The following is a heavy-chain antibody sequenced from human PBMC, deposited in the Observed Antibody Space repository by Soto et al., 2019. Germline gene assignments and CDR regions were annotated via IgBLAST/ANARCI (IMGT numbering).Heavy chain of an antibody. J-gene: IGHJ4*02. CDR2: INYRGTT. CDR3: ARDAPGAAPY. D-gene: IGHD6-13*01. CDR1: GGSVIDGQTY. Sequence: PSETLSLTCTVSGGSVIDGQTYLNWIRQHPERGLEWMGYINYRGTTNYSPALKSRILISIDTSKNQFSLRLSSVTAADTAVYYCARDAPGAAPYWGQGTLVTVSS. V-gene: IGHV4-31*03.